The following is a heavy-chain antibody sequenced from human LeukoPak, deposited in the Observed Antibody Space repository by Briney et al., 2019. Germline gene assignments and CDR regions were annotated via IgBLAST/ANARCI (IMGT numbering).Heavy chain of an antibody. V-gene: IGHV3-15*01. CDR3: GYSSGTYYDY. D-gene: IGHD3-22*01. Sequence: GGSLRLSCAASGFTFSNAWMSWVRQAPGKGVEWVGRIKSKTDDETTDYGAPVKGRFTISRDYSKNTLSLQMNSLKTEDTAVYYCGYSSGTYYDYWGQGTLVTVSS. J-gene: IGHJ4*02. CDR1: GFTFSNAW. CDR2: IKSKTDDETT.